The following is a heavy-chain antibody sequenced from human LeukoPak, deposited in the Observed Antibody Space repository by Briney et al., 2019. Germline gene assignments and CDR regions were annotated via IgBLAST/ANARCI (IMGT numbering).Heavy chain of an antibody. CDR2: IYYSGST. V-gene: IGHV4-59*01. D-gene: IGHD3-3*01. CDR1: GGSISSYY. CDR3: AMTYYDFWSGNFDP. J-gene: IGHJ5*02. Sequence: SQTLSLTGTVSGGSISSYYWSWIRQPPGKGLEWFGYIYYSGSTNYNPSLKSRVTISVDTSKNQFSLKLSSVTAADTAVYYCAMTYYDFWSGNFDPWGQGTLVTVSS.